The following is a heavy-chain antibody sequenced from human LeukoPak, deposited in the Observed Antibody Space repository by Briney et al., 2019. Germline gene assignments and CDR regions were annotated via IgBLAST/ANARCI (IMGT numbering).Heavy chain of an antibody. CDR2: ISSSGSLI. CDR3: AKIGVSGQWYFDL. Sequence: GGSLRLSCTASESTFNSFPMSWVRQAPGGGLEWISSISSSGSLIYYEDSLKGRITVSRDNAKNSLYVQMNSLRAEDTAVYYCAKIGVSGQWYFDLWGRGTLVTVSS. J-gene: IGHJ2*01. D-gene: IGHD5/OR15-5a*01. V-gene: IGHV3-21*01. CDR1: ESTFNSFP.